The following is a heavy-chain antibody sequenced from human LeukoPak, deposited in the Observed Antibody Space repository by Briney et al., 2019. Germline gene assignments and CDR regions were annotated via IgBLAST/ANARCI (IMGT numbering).Heavy chain of an antibody. CDR3: GRGGPLTRTPMVRGGFDF. Sequence: GGSLRLSCAASGFTSTSYDMHWVRQAPGKGLEWVALISYDGRNKNCAHSVKGRFTISRDNSKNTLYLQINSLGAEDTAWYYWGRGGPLTRTPMVRGGFDFWGQGTLVTVSS. V-gene: IGHV3-30*04. CDR2: ISYDGRNK. CDR1: GFTSTSYD. D-gene: IGHD3-10*01. J-gene: IGHJ4*02.